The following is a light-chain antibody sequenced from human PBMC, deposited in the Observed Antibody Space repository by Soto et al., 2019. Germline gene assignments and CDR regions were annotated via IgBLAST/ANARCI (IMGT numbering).Light chain of an antibody. CDR2: GAS. J-gene: IGKJ1*01. Sequence: EIVLTQSPGTLSLSPGERATLSCRASQSVSSNYLAWYQQKPGQAPRRLIYGASSRATGIPDRFSGSGSGRDFTLTISRLEPEDFAVYYCQQYGSSPRTFGQGTKVEIK. CDR3: QQYGSSPRT. V-gene: IGKV3-20*01. CDR1: QSVSSNY.